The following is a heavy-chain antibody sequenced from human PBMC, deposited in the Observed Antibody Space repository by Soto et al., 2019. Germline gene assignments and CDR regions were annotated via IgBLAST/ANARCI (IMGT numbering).Heavy chain of an antibody. CDR2: IYYSGST. D-gene: IGHD4-17*01. J-gene: IGHJ4*02. V-gene: IGHV4-39*01. CDR3: ARLDDYESFDY. CDR1: GGSISSNSYY. Sequence: PSETLSLTCTVSGGSISSNSYYWGWIRQPPGKGLEWIGSIYYSGSTYYNPSLKSRVTISVDTSKNQFSLKLSSVTAADTAVYYCARLDDYESFDYWGQGTLVTVSS.